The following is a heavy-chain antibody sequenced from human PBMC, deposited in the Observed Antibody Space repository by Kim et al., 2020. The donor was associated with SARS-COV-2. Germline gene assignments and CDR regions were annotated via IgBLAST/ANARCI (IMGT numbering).Heavy chain of an antibody. D-gene: IGHD2-8*01. J-gene: IGHJ6*02. V-gene: IGHV4-59*01. Sequence: SETLSLTCTVSSGSITSYYWSWIRQPPGKGLEWIGNIYYSGSTKYNPSLKSRVTISVDTSKNQFSLKLTSVTAADTALYYCARDLEYCTNGLCLGDAMDGWGQGITVTVSS. CDR2: IYYSGST. CDR3: ARDLEYCTNGLCLGDAMDG. CDR1: SGSITSYY.